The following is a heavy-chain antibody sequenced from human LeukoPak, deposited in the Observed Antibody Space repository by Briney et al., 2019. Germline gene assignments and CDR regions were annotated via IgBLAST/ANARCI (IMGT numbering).Heavy chain of an antibody. V-gene: IGHV4-59*01. D-gene: IGHD1-26*01. CDR3: ASLSGSYSFDY. Sequence: SETLSLTCTVSGGSISSYYWSWFRQPPGKGLEWIGYIYYSGSTNYNPSLKSRVTISVDTSKNQFSLKLSSVTAADTAVYYCASLSGSYSFDYWGQGTLVTVSS. J-gene: IGHJ4*02. CDR2: IYYSGST. CDR1: GGSISSYY.